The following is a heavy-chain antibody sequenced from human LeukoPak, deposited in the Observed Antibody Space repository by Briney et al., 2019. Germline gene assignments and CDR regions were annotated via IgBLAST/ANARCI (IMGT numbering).Heavy chain of an antibody. D-gene: IGHD2-15*01. Sequence: AAVKVSCKCSGYTFTSYGISWGRQAPAQGHEWMGWISAYNGNTNYAQKLQGRVTMTTDTSTSTAYMELRSLRSDDTAVYSCAREAIRTPVDVWGQGTTVTVSS. CDR2: ISAYNGNT. J-gene: IGHJ6*02. CDR3: AREAIRTPVDV. V-gene: IGHV1-18*01. CDR1: GYTFTSYG.